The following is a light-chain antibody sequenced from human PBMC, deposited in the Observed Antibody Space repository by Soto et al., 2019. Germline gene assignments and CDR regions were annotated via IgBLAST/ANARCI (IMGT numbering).Light chain of an antibody. CDR2: GAS. CDR1: QSVLYSSNNKNY. V-gene: IGKV4-1*01. J-gene: IGKJ4*01. CDR3: QPYAESPLT. Sequence: VMTQSQDSLAVSLGERANINCKSSQSVLYSSNNKNYLAWCQQRPGQAPRLLIYGASSRATGITDRFSGSGYGKDFTLTISRLEPEDFAVYYCQPYAESPLTVGGVTKVEIK.